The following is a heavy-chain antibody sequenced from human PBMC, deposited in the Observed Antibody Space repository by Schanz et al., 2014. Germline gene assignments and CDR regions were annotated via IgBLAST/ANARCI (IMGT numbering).Heavy chain of an antibody. CDR3: ARHNRVWFGKEGW. CDR1: GGSFNSMSYY. J-gene: IGHJ4*02. D-gene: IGHD3-10*01. Sequence: QLQLQESGPGLVKSSETLSLTCSVSGGSFNSMSYYWGWIRQPPGQGLEWIGTMYYSEGTYYNSSLKSRLSIPEDTSKNHFPLKLNSGPAADTGVYYCARHNRVWFGKEGWWGQGTLVTVSS. V-gene: IGHV4-39*01. CDR2: MYYSEGT.